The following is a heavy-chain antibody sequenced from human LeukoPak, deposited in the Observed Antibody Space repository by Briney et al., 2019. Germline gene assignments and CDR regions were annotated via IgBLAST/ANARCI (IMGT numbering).Heavy chain of an antibody. Sequence: PGGSLRLSCAASGFTFSGSAMHWVRQASGKGLEWVGRIRSKANSYATAYAASVKGRFTISRDDSKNTAYLQMNSLKTEDTAVYYCTRRGDYGDPRDGMDVWGQGTTVTVSS. J-gene: IGHJ6*02. D-gene: IGHD4-17*01. V-gene: IGHV3-73*01. CDR3: TRRGDYGDPRDGMDV. CDR1: GFTFSGSA. CDR2: IRSKANSYAT.